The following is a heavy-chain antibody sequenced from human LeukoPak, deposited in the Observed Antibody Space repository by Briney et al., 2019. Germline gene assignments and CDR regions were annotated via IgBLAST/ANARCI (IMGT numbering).Heavy chain of an antibody. CDR2: ISGSGGST. CDR3: ARRGEYQLLSHYFDY. CDR1: GFTFSSYA. Sequence: GGSLRLSCAASGFTFSSYAMSWVRQAPGKGLEWVSAISGSGGSTYYADSVKGRFTISRDNSKNTLYLQMNSLRAEDTAVYYCARRGEYQLLSHYFDYWGQGTLVTVSS. V-gene: IGHV3-23*01. D-gene: IGHD2-2*01. J-gene: IGHJ4*02.